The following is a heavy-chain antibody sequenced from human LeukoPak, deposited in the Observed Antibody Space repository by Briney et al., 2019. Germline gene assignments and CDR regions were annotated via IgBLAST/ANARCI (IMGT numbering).Heavy chain of an antibody. CDR1: GESFSGYY. Sequence: SETLSLTCAVYGESFSGYYLSWIRQPPGKGLEWIGEINHSGSTNYNPSLKSRVTISVDTSKNQFSLNLSSVTAADTAVYYCARGRYFDFDYWGQGTLVTVSS. CDR3: ARGRYFDFDY. CDR2: INHSGST. D-gene: IGHD3-9*01. J-gene: IGHJ4*02. V-gene: IGHV4-34*01.